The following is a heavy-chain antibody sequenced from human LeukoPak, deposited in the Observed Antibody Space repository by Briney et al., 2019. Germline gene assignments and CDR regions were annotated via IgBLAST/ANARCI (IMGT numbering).Heavy chain of an antibody. J-gene: IGHJ1*01. D-gene: IGHD3-10*01. V-gene: IGHV1-24*01. CDR2: FDPEDGET. CDR3: ATGSSRRVWGLLWEPLAGEYFQH. CDR1: GYTPTELS. Sequence: ASVKVSCKVSGYTPTELSMHWVRQAPGKGLEWMGGFDPEDGETIYAQKFQGRVTMTEDTSTDTAYMELSSLRSEDTAVYYCATGSSRRVWGLLWEPLAGEYFQHWGQGTLVTVSS.